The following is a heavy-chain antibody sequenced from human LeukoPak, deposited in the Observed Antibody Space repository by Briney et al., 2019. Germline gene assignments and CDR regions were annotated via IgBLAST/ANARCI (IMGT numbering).Heavy chain of an antibody. CDR2: IYYSGST. CDR1: GGSISSYY. CDR3: ARDVIVVNYYYYYMDV. J-gene: IGHJ6*03. D-gene: IGHD3-22*01. V-gene: IGHV4-59*12. Sequence: SETLSLTCTVSGGSISSYYWSWIRQPPGKGLEWIGYIYYSGSTNYNPSLKSRVTMSVDTSKNQFSLKLSSVTAADTAVYYCARDVIVVNYYYYYMDVWGKGTTVTVSS.